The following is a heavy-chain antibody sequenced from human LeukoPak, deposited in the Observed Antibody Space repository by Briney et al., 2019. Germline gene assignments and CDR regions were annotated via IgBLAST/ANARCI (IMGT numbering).Heavy chain of an antibody. Sequence: SGGSLRLSCAASGFTFSKYWMTWVRQAPGKGLEWVANIKQDESEKYYGDSVRGRFTVSRDNAKNSLYLQMNSLGAEDTAVYYCARDKEEMVRAPYAFGIWGQGTMVTVSS. CDR2: IKQDESEK. D-gene: IGHD3-10*01. CDR1: GFTFSKYW. V-gene: IGHV3-7*01. J-gene: IGHJ3*02. CDR3: ARDKEEMVRAPYAFGI.